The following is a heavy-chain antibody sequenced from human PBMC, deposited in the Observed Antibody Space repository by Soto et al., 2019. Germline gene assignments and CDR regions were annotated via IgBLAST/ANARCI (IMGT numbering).Heavy chain of an antibody. CDR1: GFTFGEYG. Sequence: GGSLRLSCTGSGFTFGEYGMSWFRQAPGKGLEWVGFIRSKAYGTTEYAASVKGRFTISRDDSKSIAYLQMNSLKIEDTAVYYCTRVTGWGPPYYFDSWGQGTLVTVSS. V-gene: IGHV3-49*03. D-gene: IGHD3-16*01. CDR2: IRSKAYGTT. J-gene: IGHJ4*02. CDR3: TRVTGWGPPYYFDS.